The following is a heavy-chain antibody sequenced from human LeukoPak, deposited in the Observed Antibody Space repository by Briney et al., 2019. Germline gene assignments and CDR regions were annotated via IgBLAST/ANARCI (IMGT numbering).Heavy chain of an antibody. Sequence: PSETLSLTCAVYGGSFSGYYWSWIRQPPGKGLEWIGEINHSGSTNYNPSLKSRVTISVDTSKNQFSLKLSSVTAADTAVHYCARGYCSGGSCYPGFDPWGQGTLVTVSS. CDR3: ARGYCSGGSCYPGFDP. V-gene: IGHV4-34*01. CDR1: GGSFSGYY. D-gene: IGHD2-15*01. J-gene: IGHJ5*02. CDR2: INHSGST.